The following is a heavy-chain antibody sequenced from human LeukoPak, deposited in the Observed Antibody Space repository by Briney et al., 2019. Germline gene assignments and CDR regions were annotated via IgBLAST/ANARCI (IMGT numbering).Heavy chain of an antibody. Sequence: SETLSLTCTVSGVSISSSDYYWGWLRQPPGKGLEWIGSVYYSGSTYYNPSLKSRVTISVDTSKNQFSLKLSSVTAADTAVYYCARGRITAAGYYYYYGMDVWGQGTTVTVSS. J-gene: IGHJ6*02. CDR2: VYYSGST. CDR1: GVSISSSDYY. CDR3: ARGRITAAGYYYYYGMDV. D-gene: IGHD6-13*01. V-gene: IGHV4-39*07.